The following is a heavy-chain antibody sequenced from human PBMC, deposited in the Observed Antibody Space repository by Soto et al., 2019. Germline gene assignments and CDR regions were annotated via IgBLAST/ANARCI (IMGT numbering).Heavy chain of an antibody. CDR1: GGSFTGFY. V-gene: IGHV4-34*01. CDR3: ARGLYSTNAFDV. CDR2: ISHSGTT. Sequence: SETLSVTCAVYGGSFTGFYWTWVRQPPGKGPEWIGEISHSGTTNFNPSLKSRVTLSVDRLRNQFSLTLTSVTAADTAVYYCARGLYSTNAFDVWGQGTMVTVSS. J-gene: IGHJ3*01. D-gene: IGHD1-26*01.